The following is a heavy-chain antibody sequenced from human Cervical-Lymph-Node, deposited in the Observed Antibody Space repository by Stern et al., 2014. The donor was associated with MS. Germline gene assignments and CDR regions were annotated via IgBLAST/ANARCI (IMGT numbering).Heavy chain of an antibody. CDR3: ARLSTVVDF. V-gene: IGHV4-59*08. J-gene: IGHJ4*02. CDR2: ISHSGST. Sequence: MQLVESGPGLVKPSETLSLTCTVSGGPISSYYWSWIRQPPGKGLEWIGHISHSGSTYYKPSLNSRVTISVATSKTQFSMKLSSVTAADTALYYCARLSTVVDFWGQGTLVTVSS. D-gene: IGHD4-23*01. CDR1: GGPISSYY.